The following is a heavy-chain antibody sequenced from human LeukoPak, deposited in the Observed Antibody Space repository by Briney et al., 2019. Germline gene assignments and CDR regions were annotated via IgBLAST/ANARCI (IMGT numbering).Heavy chain of an antibody. J-gene: IGHJ5*02. Sequence: SVKVSYKASGGTFSSYAISWVRPAPGQGLEWMGGIIPIFGTANYAQKFQGRVTITADESTSTAYMELSSLRSEDTAVYYCARVPDYPNWFDPWGQGTLVTVSS. CDR2: IIPIFGTA. V-gene: IGHV1-69*13. CDR3: ARVPDYPNWFDP. D-gene: IGHD4/OR15-4a*01. CDR1: GGTFSSYA.